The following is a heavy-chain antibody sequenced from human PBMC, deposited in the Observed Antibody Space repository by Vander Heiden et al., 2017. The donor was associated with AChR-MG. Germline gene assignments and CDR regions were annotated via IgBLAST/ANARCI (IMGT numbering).Heavy chain of an antibody. CDR1: GFTFHDYA. V-gene: IGHV3-9*01. J-gene: IGHJ3*02. CDR2: ISWNSINI. CDR3: AKVTGAFDI. Sequence: EMQLVESGGGSVQPGRSLRLSCAASGFTFHDYAMHWVRQAPGKGLEWVSSISWNSINIGYADSVKGRFTISRDNAKNSLYLQMNSLRTEDTAFYYCAKVTGAFDIWGQGTMVSVSS. D-gene: IGHD3-10*01.